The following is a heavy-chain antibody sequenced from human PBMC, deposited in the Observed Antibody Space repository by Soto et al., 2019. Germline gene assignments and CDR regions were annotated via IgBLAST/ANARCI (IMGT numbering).Heavy chain of an antibody. CDR2: IYYSGST. CDR1: GGSISSSSYY. V-gene: IGHV4-39*01. Sequence: QLQLQESGPGLVKLSETLSLTCTVSGGSISSSSYYLGWIRQPPGKGLEWIGSIYYSGSTYYNPSLKSRVTISVDTSKNQFSLKLSSVTAADTAVYYCARLTGHSGSYLYYWCQGTLVTVSS. CDR3: ARLTGHSGSYLYY. J-gene: IGHJ4*02. D-gene: IGHD1-26*01.